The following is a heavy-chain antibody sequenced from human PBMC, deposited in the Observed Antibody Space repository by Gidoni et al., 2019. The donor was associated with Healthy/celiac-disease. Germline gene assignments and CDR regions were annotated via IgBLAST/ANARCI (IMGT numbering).Heavy chain of an antibody. CDR1: GYTFTSYA. CDR2: INAGTGNT. D-gene: IGHD6-6*01. V-gene: IGHV1-3*01. Sequence: QVQLVQSGAEVKKPGASVKVSCKASGYTFTSYAMHWVRQAPGQRLEWMGWINAGTGNTKYSQKFQGRVTITRDTSASTAYMELSSLRSEDTAVYYCARDKYSSSPGDLINWGQGTMVTVSS. J-gene: IGHJ3*01. CDR3: ARDKYSSSPGDLIN.